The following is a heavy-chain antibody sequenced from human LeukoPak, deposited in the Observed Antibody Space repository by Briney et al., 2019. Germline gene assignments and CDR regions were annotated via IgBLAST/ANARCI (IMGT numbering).Heavy chain of an antibody. Sequence: PSQTLSLTCTVSGGSISSGSYYWGWIRQPAGKGLEWIGRIYTSGSTNYNPSLKSRVTISVDTSKNQFSLKLSSVTAADTAVYYCARGAIVVVPAGNWYFDLWGRGTLVTVSS. CDR1: GGSISSGSYY. V-gene: IGHV4-61*02. D-gene: IGHD2-2*01. CDR3: ARGAIVVVPAGNWYFDL. CDR2: IYTSGST. J-gene: IGHJ2*01.